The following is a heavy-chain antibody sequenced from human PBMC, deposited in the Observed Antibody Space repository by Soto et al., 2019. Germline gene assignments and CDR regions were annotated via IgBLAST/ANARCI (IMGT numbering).Heavy chain of an antibody. V-gene: IGHV3-30*18. CDR2: ISYDGSNK. CDR3: AKTYYYDSSGYYLDY. J-gene: IGHJ4*02. CDR1: GFTFSSYD. Sequence: GGSLRLSCAASGFTFSSYDVYWVRQAPGKGLEWVTVISYDGSNKYYADSVKGRFTISRDNSKNTMYLQMNSLRTEDTAVYYCAKTYYYDSSGYYLDYWGQGTLVTVS. D-gene: IGHD3-22*01.